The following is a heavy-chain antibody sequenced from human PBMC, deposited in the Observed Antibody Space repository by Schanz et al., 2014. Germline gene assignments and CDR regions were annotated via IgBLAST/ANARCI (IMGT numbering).Heavy chain of an antibody. CDR1: GYTFTNFF. J-gene: IGHJ4*02. Sequence: QVHLVQSGAEVHKPGASLKISCKASGYTFTNFFLHWVRQAPGQGLEWMGWISTSNGNTNYIQKLQGRVTITADRSTSTAYMELSSLRSEDTAVYYCARGYGDSPTDFWGQGTLVTVSS. V-gene: IGHV1-18*04. D-gene: IGHD4-17*01. CDR3: ARGYGDSPTDF. CDR2: ISTSNGNT.